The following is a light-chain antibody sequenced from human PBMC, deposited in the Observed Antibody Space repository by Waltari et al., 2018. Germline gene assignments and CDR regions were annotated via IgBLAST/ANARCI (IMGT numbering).Light chain of an antibody. CDR3: QQSYSSPWT. CDR2: GAS. CDR1: QSVSSN. J-gene: IGKJ1*01. V-gene: IGKV3-15*01. Sequence: EIVMTQSPATLSVSPGEGATLSCRASQSVSSNLAWYQHKPGQAPRLLIYGASTRATGIPARFSGSGSGTEFTLTISSLQSEDFAFYYCQQSYSSPWTFAQGTKVEIK.